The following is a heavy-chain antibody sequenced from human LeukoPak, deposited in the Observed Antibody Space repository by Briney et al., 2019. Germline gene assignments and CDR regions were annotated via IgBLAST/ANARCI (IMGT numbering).Heavy chain of an antibody. Sequence: PSETLSLTCAVSGGSISSGGYSWSWIRQPPGKGLEWIGYIYHSGSTYYNTSLKSRVTISVDRSKNQFSLKLSSVTAADTAVYYCARDSGGYCSSTSCRRYWYFDLWGRGTLVTVSS. V-gene: IGHV4-30-2*01. CDR2: IYHSGST. J-gene: IGHJ2*01. D-gene: IGHD2-2*01. CDR1: GGSISSGGYS. CDR3: ARDSGGYCSSTSCRRYWYFDL.